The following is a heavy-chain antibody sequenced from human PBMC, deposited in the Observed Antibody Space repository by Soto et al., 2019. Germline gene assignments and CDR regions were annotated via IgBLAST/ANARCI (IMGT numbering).Heavy chain of an antibody. D-gene: IGHD6-19*01. V-gene: IGHV3-9*01. CDR2: ISWNSGSI. Sequence: DVQLVESGGGLVQPGRSLRLSCAASGFTFDDYAMHWVRQAPGKGLEWVSGISWNSGSIGYADSVKGRFTISRDNAKNSLYLQMNSLRAEDTALYYCAKDPRSRSSGWFDYWGQGTLVTVSS. J-gene: IGHJ4*02. CDR3: AKDPRSRSSGWFDY. CDR1: GFTFDDYA.